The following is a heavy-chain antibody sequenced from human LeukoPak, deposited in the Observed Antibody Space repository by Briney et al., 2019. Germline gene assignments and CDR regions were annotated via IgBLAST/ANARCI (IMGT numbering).Heavy chain of an antibody. J-gene: IGHJ4*02. Sequence: PSETLSLTCTVSGGSISSYYWSWIRQPPGKGLEWIGYIYYSGSTNYNPSLKSRVTISVDTSKNQFSLKLSSVTAADTAVYYCARDIAPYDSSGYYGDYWGQGTLVTVSS. D-gene: IGHD3-22*01. CDR2: IYYSGST. V-gene: IGHV4-59*12. CDR3: ARDIAPYDSSGYYGDY. CDR1: GGSISSYY.